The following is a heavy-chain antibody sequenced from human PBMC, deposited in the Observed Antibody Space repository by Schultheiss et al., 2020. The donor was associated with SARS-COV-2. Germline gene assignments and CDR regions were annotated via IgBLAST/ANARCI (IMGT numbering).Heavy chain of an antibody. V-gene: IGHV3-23*01. CDR3: ANHVVPAASRAPRRAFDI. J-gene: IGHJ3*02. D-gene: IGHD2-2*01. CDR2: ISGSGGST. CDR1: GFTFSSYA. Sequence: LSLTCAASGFTFSSYAMHWVRQAPGKGLEWVSAISGSGGSTYYADSVKGRFTISRDNSKNTLYLQMNSLRAEDTAVYYCANHVVPAASRAPRRAFDIWGQGTMVTVSS.